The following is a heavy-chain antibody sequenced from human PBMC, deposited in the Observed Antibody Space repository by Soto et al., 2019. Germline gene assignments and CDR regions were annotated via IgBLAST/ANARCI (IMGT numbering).Heavy chain of an antibody. CDR3: ARVEGGGYCSGGSCPDAFDI. D-gene: IGHD2-15*01. J-gene: IGHJ3*02. V-gene: IGHV4-59*01. CDR1: GGSISSYY. CDR2: IYYSGST. Sequence: SETLSLTCTVSGGSISSYYWSWIRQPPGKGLEWIGYIYYSGSTNYNPSLKSRVTISVDTSKNQFSLKLSSVTAADTAVYYCARVEGGGYCSGGSCPDAFDIWGQGTMVTVSS.